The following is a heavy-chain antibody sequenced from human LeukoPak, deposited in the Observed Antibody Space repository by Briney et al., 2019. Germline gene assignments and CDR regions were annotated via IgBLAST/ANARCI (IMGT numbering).Heavy chain of an antibody. CDR3: AKSRITGTGLDY. J-gene: IGHJ4*02. CDR1: GFTFSSCG. D-gene: IGHD1-20*01. Sequence: PGGSLRLSCAASGFTFSSCGMHWVRQAPGKGLEWVAVISYDGSNKYYADSVKGRFTISRDNSKNTLYLQMNSLRAEDTAVYYCAKSRITGTGLDYWGQGTLVTVSS. CDR2: ISYDGSNK. V-gene: IGHV3-30*18.